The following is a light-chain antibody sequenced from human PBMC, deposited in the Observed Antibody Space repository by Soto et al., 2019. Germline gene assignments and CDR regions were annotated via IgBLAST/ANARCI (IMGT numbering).Light chain of an antibody. V-gene: IGKV3-11*01. J-gene: IGKJ4*01. CDR2: DAS. Sequence: EIVLAQSPATLSLSPGDTAPLSSRATQRVSTYLAWYQQKPGQAPRLLIYDASNRAPGIPARFSGSGSETDFTLTISSLEPEDFAVYYCHQRSNWPLTFGGGTKVDIK. CDR1: QRVSTY. CDR3: HQRSNWPLT.